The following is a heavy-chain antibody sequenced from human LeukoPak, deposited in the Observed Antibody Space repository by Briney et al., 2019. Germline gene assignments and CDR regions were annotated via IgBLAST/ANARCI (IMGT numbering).Heavy chain of an antibody. J-gene: IGHJ6*03. Sequence: SETLSLTCTVSGGSISSYYWSWIRQPPGKGLEWIGFIYYSGTTNYNPSLKSRVTISVDTSKNQFSLKLSSVTAADTAVYYCARTTMVRGTYYMDVWGKGTTVTISS. CDR1: GGSISSYY. CDR2: IYYSGTT. D-gene: IGHD3-10*01. V-gene: IGHV4-59*01. CDR3: ARTTMVRGTYYMDV.